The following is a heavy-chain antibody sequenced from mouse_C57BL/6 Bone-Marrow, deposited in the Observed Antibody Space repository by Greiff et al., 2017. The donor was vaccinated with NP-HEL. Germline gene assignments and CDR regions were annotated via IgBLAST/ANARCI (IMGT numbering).Heavy chain of an antibody. CDR1: GYTFTDYY. CDR2: INPYNGGT. CDR3: ARKSTGTFAY. D-gene: IGHD4-1*01. V-gene: IGHV1-19*01. J-gene: IGHJ3*01. Sequence: EVKVVESGPVLVKPGASVKMSCKASGYTFTDYYMNWVKQSHGKSLEWIGVINPYNGGTSYNQKFKGKATLTVDKSSSTAYMELNSLTSEDSAVYYCARKSTGTFAYWGQGTLVTVSA.